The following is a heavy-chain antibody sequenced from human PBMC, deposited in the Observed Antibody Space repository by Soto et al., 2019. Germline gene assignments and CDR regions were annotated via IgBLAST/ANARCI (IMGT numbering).Heavy chain of an antibody. D-gene: IGHD2-15*01. CDR2: ISSHNGDT. V-gene: IGHV1-18*01. CDR1: GYTFTTFG. CDR3: AREYCSGGSCYGVDY. J-gene: IGHJ4*02. Sequence: ASVKVSCKASGYTFTTFGISWVRQAPGQGLEWMGWISSHNGDTNYAQKFQGRVTMTTDTSTSTAYMELRSLRSDDTAVYHCAREYCSGGSCYGVDYWGPGTLVTVSS.